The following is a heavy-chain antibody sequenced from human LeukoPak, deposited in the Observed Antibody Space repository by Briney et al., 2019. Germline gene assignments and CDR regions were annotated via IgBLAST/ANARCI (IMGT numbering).Heavy chain of an antibody. CDR2: IYENGNT. J-gene: IGHJ3*02. D-gene: IGHD6-13*01. CDR3: ARGGIASAGIPLRI. Sequence: SETLSLTCTVSGDSISNYYWNWIRQPPGKGLEWIGYIYENGNTHYNPSLKSRVTISVDTSKKQFSLKVNSVTAADTAVYYCARGGIASAGIPLRIWGQGTMVTVSP. V-gene: IGHV4-59*01. CDR1: GDSISNYY.